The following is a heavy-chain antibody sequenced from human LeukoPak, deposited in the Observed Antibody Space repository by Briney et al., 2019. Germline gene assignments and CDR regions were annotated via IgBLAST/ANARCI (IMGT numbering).Heavy chain of an antibody. D-gene: IGHD1-26*01. Sequence: XETXSLTCAVYGGSFSGYYWSWIRQPPGKGLEWIGEINHSGSTNYNPSLKSRVTMSVDTSKKQFSLKLNSVTAADTAVYYCARVSVGYWGQGTLVTVSS. CDR1: GGSFSGYY. CDR2: INHSGST. V-gene: IGHV4-34*01. J-gene: IGHJ4*02. CDR3: ARVSVGY.